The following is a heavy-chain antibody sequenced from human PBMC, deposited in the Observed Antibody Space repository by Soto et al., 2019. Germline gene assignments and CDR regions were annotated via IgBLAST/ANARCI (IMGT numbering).Heavy chain of an antibody. Sequence: PSETLSLTCTVSGGSISSSSYYWGWIRQPPGKGLEWIGSIYYSGSTYYNPSLKSRVTISVDTSKNPFSLKLSSVTAADTAVYYCARLLDITMVRGVTHYYYYYGMDVWGQGTTVTVSS. CDR2: IYYSGST. J-gene: IGHJ6*02. CDR3: ARLLDITMVRGVTHYYYYYGMDV. CDR1: GGSISSSSYY. V-gene: IGHV4-39*01. D-gene: IGHD3-10*01.